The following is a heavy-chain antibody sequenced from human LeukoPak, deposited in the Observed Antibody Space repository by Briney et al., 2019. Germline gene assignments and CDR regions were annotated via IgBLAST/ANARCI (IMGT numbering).Heavy chain of an antibody. CDR2: IYYSGST. D-gene: IGHD1-26*01. V-gene: IGHV4-59*01. J-gene: IGHJ4*02. CDR1: GGSISSYY. Sequence: SETLSLTCTVSGGSISSYYWSWIRQPPGKGLEWIGYIYYSGSTNYNPSLKSRVTISVDTSKNQFSLKLSSVTAADTAVYYCARHRRGGLGSNYFDYWGQGTLVTVSS. CDR3: ARHRRGGLGSNYFDY.